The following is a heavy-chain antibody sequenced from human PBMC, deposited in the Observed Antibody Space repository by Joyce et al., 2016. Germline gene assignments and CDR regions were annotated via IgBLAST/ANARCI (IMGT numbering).Heavy chain of an antibody. CDR2: VSDLGRT. V-gene: IGHV4-34*01. J-gene: IGHJ1*01. Sequence: QVQLQEWGAGLLKPSETLSLTCAVSGGSLSGYYWSWIRQAPGIGLEWIGEVSDLGRTNYQPSLKSRATTSMDTSKNQFSLRLTTVTAADTAVYFCARARRGIILARGEMGEYLQHWGRGTVVIVSS. CDR3: ARARRGIILARGEMGEYLQH. CDR1: GGSLSGYY. D-gene: IGHD3-10*01.